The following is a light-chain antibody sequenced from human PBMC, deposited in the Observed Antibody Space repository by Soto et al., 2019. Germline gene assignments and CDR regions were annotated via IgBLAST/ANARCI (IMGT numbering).Light chain of an antibody. CDR2: EVS. J-gene: IGLJ2*01. V-gene: IGLV2-14*01. Sequence: QSALTQPASVSGSPGQSITISCTGTSSDVGGYNYVSWYQQHPGKAPKLMIYEVSNRPSEVSNRFAGSKSGNTASLTISGLQAEDEGNYYCSSYTSGSTLVVFGGGTKRTVL. CDR3: SSYTSGSTLVV. CDR1: SSDVGGYNY.